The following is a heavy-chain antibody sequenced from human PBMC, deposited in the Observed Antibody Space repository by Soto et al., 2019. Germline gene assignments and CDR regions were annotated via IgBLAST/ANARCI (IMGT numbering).Heavy chain of an antibody. CDR2: VIPRFDTS. CDR1: GVTFNNYA. J-gene: IGHJ3*02. D-gene: IGHD2-15*01. V-gene: IGHV1-69*06. CDR3: ARGGIGTYSYAFDI. Sequence: QVQLVQSGAEVKKPGSSVKVSCEASGVTFNNYAINWVRQAPGQGLEWMGGVIPRFDTSSSAEKFQGRVTFSADKSTSTAYMELISLRTEDTAVYYCARGGIGTYSYAFDIWGQGTAVTVSS.